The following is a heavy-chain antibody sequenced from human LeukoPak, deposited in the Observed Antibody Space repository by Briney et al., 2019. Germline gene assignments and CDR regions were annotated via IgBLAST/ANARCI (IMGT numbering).Heavy chain of an antibody. J-gene: IGHJ4*02. V-gene: IGHV3-48*01. Sequence: PGGSLRLSCAASGFTFSSHSMNWVRQAPGKGLEWVSYISRSSSTIYYADSVKGRFTISRDNAKNSLYLQMNSLRAEDTAVYYCARGAYYYEDWGQGTLVTVSS. D-gene: IGHD3-22*01. CDR2: ISRSSSTI. CDR3: ARGAYYYED. CDR1: GFTFSSHS.